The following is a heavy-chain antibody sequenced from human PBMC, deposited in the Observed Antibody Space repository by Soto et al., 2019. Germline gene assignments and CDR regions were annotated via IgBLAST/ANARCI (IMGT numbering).Heavy chain of an antibody. Sequence: QVQLQQWGAGLLKPSETLSPTCAVNGGSFTGYYWSWVRQPPGKGLEWIGEIKDGGSTNYSPSLRSRVTISADTSKKKFSLKITSVTAADTDVYYCARGQEGVVATHWDQGTLVTVSS. CDR3: ARGQEGVVATH. J-gene: IGHJ4*02. CDR1: GGSFTGYY. D-gene: IGHD2-15*01. V-gene: IGHV4-34*01. CDR2: IKDGGST.